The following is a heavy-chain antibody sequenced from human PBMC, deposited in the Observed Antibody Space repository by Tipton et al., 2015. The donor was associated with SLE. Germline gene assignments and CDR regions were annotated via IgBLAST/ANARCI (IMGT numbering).Heavy chain of an antibody. V-gene: IGHV3-30*04. J-gene: IGHJ5*01. CDR1: GFIFNSYS. Sequence: SLRLSCAASGFIFNSYSMHCVRQAPGKGLEWVALISHDGRAKYYAESVKGRFTISRDNSQNTLSLQMNNLRTDDTAVYYCARGRPPRSFYTGELDSWGQGTRVTVSS. D-gene: IGHD5/OR15-5a*01. CDR3: ARGRPPRSFYTGELDS. CDR2: ISHDGRAK.